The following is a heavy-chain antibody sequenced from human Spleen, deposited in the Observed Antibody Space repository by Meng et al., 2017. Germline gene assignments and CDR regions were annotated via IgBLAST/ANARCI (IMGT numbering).Heavy chain of an antibody. J-gene: IGHJ3*02. Sequence: GGSLRLSCAASGFTFDDYAMHWVRQVPGKGLEWVSGINWNSGSIAYVDSVKGRFTISRDNAKNSLYLQMNSLRTEDMALYYCAKGLDSGVFRGVIDIWGQGTMVTVSS. D-gene: IGHD5-12*01. CDR3: AKGLDSGVFRGVIDI. CDR2: INWNSGSI. V-gene: IGHV3-9*03. CDR1: GFTFDDYA.